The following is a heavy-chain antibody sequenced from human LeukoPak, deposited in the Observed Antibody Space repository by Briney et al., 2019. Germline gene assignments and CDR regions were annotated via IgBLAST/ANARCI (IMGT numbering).Heavy chain of an antibody. D-gene: IGHD1-26*01. Sequence: ASVKVSCKASGYTFTGYYIHWVRQAPGQGLEWMGWINPNSGGTNYAQKFQGRVTMTRDTSISTAYMDLSRLRSDDTAVYYCARGSIVGATFDYFDYWGQGTLVTVFS. CDR1: GYTFTGYY. J-gene: IGHJ4*02. CDR3: ARGSIVGATFDYFDY. CDR2: INPNSGGT. V-gene: IGHV1-2*02.